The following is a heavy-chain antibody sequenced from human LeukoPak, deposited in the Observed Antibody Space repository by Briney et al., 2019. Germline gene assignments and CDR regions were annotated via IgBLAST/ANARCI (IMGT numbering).Heavy chain of an antibody. Sequence: GGSLRLSCAASGFTFSSYSMNWVRQAPGKGLEWVSSISSSSSYIYYADSVKGRFTISRDNAKNSLYLQMNSLRAEDTAVYYCARDLYDYVWGSYRYRGFYFDYWGQGTLVTVSS. J-gene: IGHJ4*02. CDR3: ARDLYDYVWGSYRYRGFYFDY. V-gene: IGHV3-21*01. D-gene: IGHD3-16*02. CDR2: ISSSSSYI. CDR1: GFTFSSYS.